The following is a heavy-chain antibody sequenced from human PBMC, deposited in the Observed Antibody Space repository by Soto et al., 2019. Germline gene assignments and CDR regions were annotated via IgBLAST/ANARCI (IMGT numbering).Heavy chain of an antibody. CDR3: ARLPELPRSRRLVVVAATLDPIDY. D-gene: IGHD2-15*01. CDR2: ISSSSSTI. V-gene: IGHV3-48*01. Sequence: PGGSLRLSCAASGFTFSSYSMNWVRQAPGKGLEWVSYISSSSSTIYYADSVKGRFTISRDNAKNSLYLQMNSLRAEDTAVYYCARLPELPRSRRLVVVAATLDPIDYWGQGTLVTVSS. CDR1: GFTFSSYS. J-gene: IGHJ4*02.